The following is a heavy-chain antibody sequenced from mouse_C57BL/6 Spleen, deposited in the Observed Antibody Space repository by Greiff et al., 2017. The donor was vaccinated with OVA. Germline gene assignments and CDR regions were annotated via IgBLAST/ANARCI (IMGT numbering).Heavy chain of an antibody. CDR1: GYTFTRYW. CDR3: AGCLGQGPYYFDY. V-gene: IGHV1-53*01. CDR2: INPSNGGT. J-gene: IGHJ2*01. Sequence: QVQLKQPGTELVKPGASVKLSCKASGYTFTRYWMHWVKQRPGQGLEWIGNINPSNGGTNYNEKFKSKATLTVDKSSSTAYMQLSSLTSEDSAVDYCAGCLGQGPYYFDYWGQGTALTVSS. D-gene: IGHD3-3*01.